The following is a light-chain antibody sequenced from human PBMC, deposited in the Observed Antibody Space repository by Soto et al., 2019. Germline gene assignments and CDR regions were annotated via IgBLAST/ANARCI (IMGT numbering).Light chain of an antibody. CDR3: QQYGSSPWT. Sequence: EIVLTLSPGTLSLSPVERASLYFMSSQSVGSTYLAWYQQKPGQAPRLLIYDASSRATGIPDRFSGSGSGTDFTLTISSLEPEDFAVYYCQQYGSSPWTCGQGTKGDI. CDR2: DAS. CDR1: QSVGSTY. J-gene: IGKJ1*01. V-gene: IGKV3-20*01.